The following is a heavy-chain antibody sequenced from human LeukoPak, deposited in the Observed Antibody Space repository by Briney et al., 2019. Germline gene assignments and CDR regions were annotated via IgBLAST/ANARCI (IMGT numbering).Heavy chain of an antibody. J-gene: IGHJ4*02. CDR2: ISSSSSTI. D-gene: IGHD3-16*01. V-gene: IGHV3-48*01. CDR1: GFTFSSYS. CDR3: ARVAWGPPESLFDY. Sequence: GGSLRLSCAASGFTFSSYSMNWVRQAPGKGLEWVSYISSSSSTIYYADSVKGRFTISRDNAKNSLYLQMNSLRAEDTAVYYCARVAWGPPESLFDYWGQGTLVTVSS.